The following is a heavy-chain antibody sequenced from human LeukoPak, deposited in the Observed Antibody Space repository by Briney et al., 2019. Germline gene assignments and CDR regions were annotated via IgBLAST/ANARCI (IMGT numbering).Heavy chain of an antibody. D-gene: IGHD5-12*01. CDR2: IYYSGST. Sequence: SETLSLTCTVSSGSISNYYWSWIRQPPGKGLEWIGYIYYSGSTNYNPSLKSRATISVDTSKNQFSLKLSSVTAADTAVYYCARQAGYNYMYYYFDYWGQGTLVTVSS. J-gene: IGHJ4*02. CDR3: ARQAGYNYMYYYFDY. V-gene: IGHV4-59*08. CDR1: SGSISNYY.